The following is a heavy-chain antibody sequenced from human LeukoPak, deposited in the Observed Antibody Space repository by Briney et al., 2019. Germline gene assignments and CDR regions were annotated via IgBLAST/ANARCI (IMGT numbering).Heavy chain of an antibody. D-gene: IGHD5-24*01. CDR2: INHSGST. CDR3: ARGVATIF. Sequence: PSETLSLTCAVYGGSFSGYYWSWIRQPPGKGLEWIGEINHSGSTNYNPSLKSRVTISVDTSKNQFPLKLSSVTAADTAVYYCARGVATIFWGQGTMVTVSS. CDR1: GGSFSGYY. J-gene: IGHJ3*01. V-gene: IGHV4-34*01.